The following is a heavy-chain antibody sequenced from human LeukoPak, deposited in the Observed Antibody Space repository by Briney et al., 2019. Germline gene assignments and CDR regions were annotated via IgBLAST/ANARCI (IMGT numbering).Heavy chain of an antibody. D-gene: IGHD2-21*01. Sequence: ASVKVSCKASGYTFTDYYSHWVRQAPGQGLEWMGWINPNSGDTNYAQKFQGRVTMTRDTSIRTAYTELSRLRSDDTAVYYCARDRLVDYYYYGMDVWGQGTTVTVSS. CDR1: GYTFTDYY. CDR2: INPNSGDT. J-gene: IGHJ6*02. CDR3: ARDRLVDYYYYGMDV. V-gene: IGHV1-2*02.